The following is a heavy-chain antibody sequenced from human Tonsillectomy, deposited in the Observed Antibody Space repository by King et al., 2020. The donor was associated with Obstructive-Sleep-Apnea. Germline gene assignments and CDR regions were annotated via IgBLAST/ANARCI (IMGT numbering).Heavy chain of an antibody. D-gene: IGHD6-13*01. CDR1: GFSFTYYA. CDR2: IGYDGSNK. CDR3: AKDKDSIAY. V-gene: IGHV3-30*02. J-gene: IGHJ4*02. Sequence: VQLVESGGGVVQPGGSLRLSCAASGFSFTYYAMHWFRQAPGKGLEWVTFIGYDGSNKYYADSVKGRFTISRDNSKNTLYLQMNNLRAEDTAVYYCAKDKDSIAYWGQGTLVTVSS.